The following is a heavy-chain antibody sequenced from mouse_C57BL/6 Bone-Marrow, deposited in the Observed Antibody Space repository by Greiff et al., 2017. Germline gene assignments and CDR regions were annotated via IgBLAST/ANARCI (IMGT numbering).Heavy chain of an antibody. Sequence: QVQLQQPGAELVMPGASVKLSCKASGYTFTSYWMHWVKQRPGQGLEWIGEIDPSDSYTNYNQKFKGKSTLTVDKSSSTAYMQLSSLTSEDSAVYYCAREGWTSYYFDYWGQGTTLTVSS. V-gene: IGHV1-69*01. CDR3: AREGWTSYYFDY. CDR1: GYTFTSYW. CDR2: IDPSDSYT. J-gene: IGHJ2*01. D-gene: IGHD2-3*01.